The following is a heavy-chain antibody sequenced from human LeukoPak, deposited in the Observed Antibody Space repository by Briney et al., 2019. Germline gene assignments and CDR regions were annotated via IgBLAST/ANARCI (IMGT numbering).Heavy chain of an antibody. CDR2: ISSSGSTI. CDR3: AKNVLLLLYGDYFDY. V-gene: IGHV3-11*01. D-gene: IGHD2-15*01. CDR1: GFTFSDYY. J-gene: IGHJ4*02. Sequence: GGSLRLSCAASGFTFSDYYMSWIRQAPGKGLEWVSYISSSGSTIYYADSVKGRFTISRDNSKNTLYLQMNSLRAEDTAVYYCAKNVLLLLYGDYFDYWGQGTLVTVSS.